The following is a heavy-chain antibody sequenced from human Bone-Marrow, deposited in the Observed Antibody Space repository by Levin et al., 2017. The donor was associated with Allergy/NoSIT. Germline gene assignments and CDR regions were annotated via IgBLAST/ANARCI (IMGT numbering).Heavy chain of an antibody. Sequence: GGSLRLSCAASGFTFSSYSMNWVRQAPGKGLEWVSSISSSSSYIYYADSVKGRFTISRDNAKNSLYLQMNSLRAEDTAVYYCARTYCSGGSCYSGDAFDIWGQGTMVTVSS. CDR3: ARTYCSGGSCYSGDAFDI. D-gene: IGHD2-15*01. CDR2: ISSSSSYI. V-gene: IGHV3-21*01. J-gene: IGHJ3*02. CDR1: GFTFSSYS.